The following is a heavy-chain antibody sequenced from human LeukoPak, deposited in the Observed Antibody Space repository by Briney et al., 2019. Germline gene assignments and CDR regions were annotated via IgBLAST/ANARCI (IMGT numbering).Heavy chain of an antibody. Sequence: PGGSLRLSCAASGFTFSSYAMRWVRQAPGKGLEYVSAISSNGGSTSYANSVKGRFTISRDNAKNTLYLQMNSLRAEDTAVYYCVRDLKGDNYRNFDYWGQGTLVTVSS. D-gene: IGHD2-21*01. CDR3: VRDLKGDNYRNFDY. V-gene: IGHV3-64*01. CDR1: GFTFSSYA. J-gene: IGHJ4*02. CDR2: ISSNGGST.